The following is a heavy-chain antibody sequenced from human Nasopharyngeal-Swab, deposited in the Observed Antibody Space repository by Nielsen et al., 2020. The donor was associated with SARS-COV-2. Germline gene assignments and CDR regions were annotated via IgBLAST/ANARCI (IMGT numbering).Heavy chain of an antibody. CDR1: GFTFSSYA. J-gene: IGHJ3*02. D-gene: IGHD1-26*01. CDR2: ISGSGGST. V-gene: IGHV3-23*01. CDR3: AKDPSGSYWDDAFDI. Sequence: GESLKISCAASGFTFSSYAMSWVRQAPGKELEWVSAISGSGGSTYYADSVKGRFTISRDNSKNTLYLQMNSLRAEDTAVYYCAKDPSGSYWDDAFDIWGQGTMVTVSS.